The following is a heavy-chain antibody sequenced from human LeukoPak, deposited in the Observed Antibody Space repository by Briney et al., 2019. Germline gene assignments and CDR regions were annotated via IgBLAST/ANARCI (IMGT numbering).Heavy chain of an antibody. CDR3: ARLRSNSYGYGGGFDY. J-gene: IGHJ4*02. D-gene: IGHD5-18*01. V-gene: IGHV4-59*01. CDR2: IYYSRST. Sequence: SSETLSLTCTVSGGSISSYYWSWIRQPQGKGLEWIGYIYYSRSTNYNPSLKSRVTISVDTSKNQFSLKLSSVTAADTAVYYCARLRSNSYGYGGGFDYWGQGTLVTVSS. CDR1: GGSISSYY.